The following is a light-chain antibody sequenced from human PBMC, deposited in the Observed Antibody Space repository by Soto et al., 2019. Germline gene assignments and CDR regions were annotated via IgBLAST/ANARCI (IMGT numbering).Light chain of an antibody. Sequence: QSVLTQPASVSGSPRQSITISCTGTGSDVGGYNYVSWYQQHPGKAPKLMIYGVTNRPSGVSNRFSGSKSGNTASLTISGLQAEDEADYYCSSYTSRSTLVFGTGTKVTVL. CDR2: GVT. CDR3: SSYTSRSTLV. J-gene: IGLJ1*01. CDR1: GSDVGGYNY. V-gene: IGLV2-14*01.